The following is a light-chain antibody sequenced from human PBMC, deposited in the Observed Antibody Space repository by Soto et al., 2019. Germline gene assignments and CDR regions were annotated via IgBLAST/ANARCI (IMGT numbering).Light chain of an antibody. Sequence: PGEIATLSCRASQSVSSYLACYQQKPGQAPRLLIYGASTRATGIPARFSGSGSGTEFTLTISSLQSEDFTVYSCLQYHNLWAFGQGTKVDIK. CDR3: LQYHNLWA. V-gene: IGKV3-15*01. J-gene: IGKJ1*01. CDR2: GAS. CDR1: QSVSSY.